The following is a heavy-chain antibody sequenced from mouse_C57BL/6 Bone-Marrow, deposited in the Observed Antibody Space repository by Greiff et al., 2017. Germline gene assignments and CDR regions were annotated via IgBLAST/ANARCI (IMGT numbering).Heavy chain of an antibody. D-gene: IGHD2-4*01. V-gene: IGHV1-55*01. CDR2: IYPGSGST. Sequence: QVQLQQSGAELVKPGASVKMSCKASGYTFTSYWITWVKQRPGQGLEWIGDIYPGSGSTNYNEKFKSKATRTVDTSSSTAYMQRSSLTSEDSAVYYCAREGGLRAGIAYWGQGTLVTVSA. J-gene: IGHJ3*01. CDR1: GYTFTSYW. CDR3: AREGGLRAGIAY.